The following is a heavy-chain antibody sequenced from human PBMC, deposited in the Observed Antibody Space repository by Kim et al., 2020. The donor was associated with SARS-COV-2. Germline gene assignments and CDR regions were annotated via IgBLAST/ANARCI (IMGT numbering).Heavy chain of an antibody. CDR3: ARLSFHSGSYF. CDR2: IFYRGNT. Sequence: SETLSLTCTVSGGSISSSSSYWGWIRQTPGKGLEWIASIFYRGNTYYNPSLRSRVTISVDTSKSQFSLKLDSVTAADTAAYYCARLSFHSGSYF. V-gene: IGHV4-39*01. CDR1: GGSISSSSSY. J-gene: IGHJ1*01. D-gene: IGHD1-26*01.